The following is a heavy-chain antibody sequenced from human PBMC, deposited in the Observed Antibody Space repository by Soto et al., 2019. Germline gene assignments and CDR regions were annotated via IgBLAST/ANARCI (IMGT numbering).Heavy chain of an antibody. J-gene: IGHJ3*02. CDR1: GLTFRSYG. CDR2: ISYDGSNK. CDR3: AKGGVGSTSNAFDI. V-gene: IGHV3-30*18. D-gene: IGHD1-26*01. Sequence: PGGSLRLSCAASGLTFRSYGMHWVRQAPAKGLEWVAVISYDGSNKYYADSVKGRFTISRDNSKNTLYLQMNSLRAEDTAVYYCAKGGVGSTSNAFDIWGQGTMVTVSS.